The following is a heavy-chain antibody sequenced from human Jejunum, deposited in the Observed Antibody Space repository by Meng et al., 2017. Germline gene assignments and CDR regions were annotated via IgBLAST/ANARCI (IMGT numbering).Heavy chain of an antibody. V-gene: IGHV3-21*01. J-gene: IGHJ4*02. D-gene: IGHD5-12*01. Sequence: GESLKISCAASGFTFSSYTMKWVRQAPGKGLEWVSSIGSGGSYIYHADSVKGRFTISRDNAKNPLYLQMNSLRAEDTALYYCARVGGYSAYDIDSWGQGTLVTGAS. CDR1: GFTFSSYT. CDR2: IGSGGSYI. CDR3: ARVGGYSAYDIDS.